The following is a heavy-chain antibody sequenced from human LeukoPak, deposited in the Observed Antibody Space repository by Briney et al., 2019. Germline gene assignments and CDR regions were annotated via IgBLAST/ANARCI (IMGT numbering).Heavy chain of an antibody. CDR3: ARAEWSNWYFDL. CDR1: GFTFSTYW. V-gene: IGHV3-7*03. CDR2: IMQDGSEK. J-gene: IGHJ2*01. Sequence: PGGSLRLSCAASGFTFSTYWMNWVRQAPGKGLEWVANIMQDGSEKYYVDSVKGRFTLSRDSAKNSLYLQMNSLRAEDTAVYYCARAEWSNWYFDLWGRGTLVTVSS. D-gene: IGHD3-3*01.